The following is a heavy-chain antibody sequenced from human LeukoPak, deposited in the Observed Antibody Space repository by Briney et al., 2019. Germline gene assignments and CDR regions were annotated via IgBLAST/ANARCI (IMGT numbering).Heavy chain of an antibody. D-gene: IGHD4-23*01. V-gene: IGHV4-59*01. CDR2: IYYSGST. J-gene: IGHJ3*02. CDR3: AREGYGGNSQSVGPSAFDI. CDR1: GGSISSYY. Sequence: RSSETLSLTCTVSGGSISSYYWSWIRQPPGKGLEWIGYIYYSGSTNYNPSLKSRVTISVDTSKNQFSLKLSSVTAADTAVYYCAREGYGGNSQSVGPSAFDIWGQGTMVTVSS.